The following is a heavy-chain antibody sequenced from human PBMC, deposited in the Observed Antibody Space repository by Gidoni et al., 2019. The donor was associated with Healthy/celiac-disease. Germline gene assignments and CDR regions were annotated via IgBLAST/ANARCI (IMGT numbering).Heavy chain of an antibody. CDR3: TRLHLVARAPS. J-gene: IGHJ4*02. Sequence: EVQLVESGGGLVQPGRSLRLSCTVSGFTFGDYAMSWVRQAPGKGLEWVGFIRSKAYGGTTEYAASVKGRFTISRDDSKSIAYLQMNSLKTEDTAVYYCTRLHLVARAPSWGQGTLVTVSS. CDR2: IRSKAYGGTT. V-gene: IGHV3-49*04. D-gene: IGHD5-12*01. CDR1: GFTFGDYA.